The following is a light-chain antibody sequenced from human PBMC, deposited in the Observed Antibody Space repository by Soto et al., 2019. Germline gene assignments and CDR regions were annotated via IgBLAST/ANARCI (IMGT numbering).Light chain of an antibody. CDR2: AAS. Sequence: DIQMTQSPSSLSASVGDRVTITCRASQSISTYLNWYQHEPGKAPKLLMYAASTLQSGVPSRFSGSGSGTDFTLTISSLQPDDFATYFCQQANSFPLTFGPGTKVDNK. J-gene: IGKJ3*01. CDR1: QSISTY. V-gene: IGKV1-39*01. CDR3: QQANSFPLT.